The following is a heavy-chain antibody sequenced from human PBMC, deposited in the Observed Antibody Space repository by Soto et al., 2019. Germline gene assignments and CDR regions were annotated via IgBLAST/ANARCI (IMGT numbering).Heavy chain of an antibody. J-gene: IGHJ4*02. Sequence: PSETLSLTCAVSGGSISSGGYSWSWIGQPPGKGLEWIGYIYHSGSTYYNPSLKRRVTISVDRSKNQFSLKLSSVTAADTAVYYCARNARSGFHFDYWGQGTLVTVSS. CDR1: GGSISSGGYS. CDR3: ARNARSGFHFDY. CDR2: IYHSGST. V-gene: IGHV4-30-2*01. D-gene: IGHD3-3*01.